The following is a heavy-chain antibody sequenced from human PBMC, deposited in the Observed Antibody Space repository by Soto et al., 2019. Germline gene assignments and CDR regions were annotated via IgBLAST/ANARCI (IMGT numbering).Heavy chain of an antibody. CDR2: ISFSSTTI. Sequence: QLVESGGGLVQSGGSLRLSCAASGFAFSTYSMNWVRQAPGKGLEWVSYISFSSTTIFYADSVRGRFTISRDNAKNSLYLQMNTLRDEDTAVYYCARDNGMAGSFDPWGQGTLVTVSS. D-gene: IGHD2-8*01. J-gene: IGHJ5*02. CDR1: GFAFSTYS. V-gene: IGHV3-48*02. CDR3: ARDNGMAGSFDP.